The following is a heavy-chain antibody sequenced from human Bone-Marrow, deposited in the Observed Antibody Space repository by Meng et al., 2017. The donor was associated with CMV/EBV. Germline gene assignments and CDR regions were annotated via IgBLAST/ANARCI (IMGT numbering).Heavy chain of an antibody. CDR2: ISSSGLTI. CDR3: ARAPQGRIVVVPAATDGMDV. J-gene: IGHJ6*02. CDR1: RIAFSSYE. D-gene: IGHD2-2*01. Sequence: SLTISCATSRIAFSSYEMNWVRQAPGKGLEWVSYISSSGLTIYYADSVRGRFTISRDNAKNSLYLQMNSLRAEDTALYYCARAPQGRIVVVPAATDGMDVWGQGTTVSVSS. V-gene: IGHV3-48*03.